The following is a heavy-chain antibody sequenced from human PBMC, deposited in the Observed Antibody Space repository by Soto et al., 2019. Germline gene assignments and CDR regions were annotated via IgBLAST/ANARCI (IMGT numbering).Heavy chain of an antibody. J-gene: IGHJ5*02. CDR1: GGSISSGGYS. V-gene: IGHV4-30-2*01. D-gene: IGHD6-13*01. CDR2: IYHSGST. Sequence: QLQLQESGSGLVKPSQTLSLTCAVSGGSISSGGYSWSWIRQPPGKGLEWIGYIYHSGSTYYNPSLKRRVPVSVDRSKNQFSRKLSSVTAADTAVYYCARGVRIAAARNWFDPWGQGTLVTVSS. CDR3: ARGVRIAAARNWFDP.